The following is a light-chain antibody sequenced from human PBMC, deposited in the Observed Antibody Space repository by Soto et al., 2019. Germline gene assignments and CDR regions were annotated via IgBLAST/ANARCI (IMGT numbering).Light chain of an antibody. CDR1: SSNIGAGYD. J-gene: IGLJ2*01. Sequence: QAVVTQPPSVSGAPGQRVTISCTGSSSNIGAGYDVHWYQQLPGTAPKLLIYGNNNRPSGVPDRFSGSKSGTSASLAITGLQAEDEADYYCQSYDSSLNCVVFGGGTKVTVL. V-gene: IGLV1-40*01. CDR3: QSYDSSLNCVV. CDR2: GNN.